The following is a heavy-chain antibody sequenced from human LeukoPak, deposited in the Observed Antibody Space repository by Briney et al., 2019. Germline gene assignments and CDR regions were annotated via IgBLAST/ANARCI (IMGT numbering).Heavy chain of an antibody. CDR2: ISAYNGNT. V-gene: IGHV1-18*01. CDR1: GYTFTSYG. D-gene: IGHD3-22*01. Sequence: GASVKVSCKASGYTFTSYGISWVRQAPGQGLEWMGWISAYNGNTNYAQKLQGRVTMTTDTSTSTAYMELRSLRSDDTAVYYCARVATMRSASEHFDYWGQRTLVTLSS. J-gene: IGHJ4*02. CDR3: ARVATMRSASEHFDY.